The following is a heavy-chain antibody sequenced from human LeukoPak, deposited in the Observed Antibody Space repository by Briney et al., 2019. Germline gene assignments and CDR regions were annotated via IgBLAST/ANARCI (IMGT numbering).Heavy chain of an antibody. D-gene: IGHD1-7*01. Sequence: GGSLRLSCAASGFTFSDYAMHWVRQAPGKGLEWVAAISKDGSDKYYPGSVRGRFTISRDNSKNTIYLQMDSLRAEDTAIYYCARDYWWNYDYWGQGTLVTVSS. V-gene: IGHV3-30-3*01. J-gene: IGHJ4*02. CDR1: GFTFSDYA. CDR2: ISKDGSDK. CDR3: ARDYWWNYDY.